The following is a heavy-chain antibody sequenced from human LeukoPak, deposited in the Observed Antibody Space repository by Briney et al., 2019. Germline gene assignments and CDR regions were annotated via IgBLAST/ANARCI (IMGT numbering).Heavy chain of an antibody. V-gene: IGHV3-11*01. CDR1: AFTFRDYY. CDR2: ISTNGGAK. CDR3: ARFRFASSWPYGVDV. Sequence: GGSLRLSCAASAFTFRDYYMSWIRQAPGKGLEWISYISTNGGAKYYADSVKGRFTISRDNTENTLFLQMDSLRAEDTAVYYCARFRFASSWPYGVDVWGQGTTVTVSS. D-gene: IGHD6-13*01. J-gene: IGHJ6*02.